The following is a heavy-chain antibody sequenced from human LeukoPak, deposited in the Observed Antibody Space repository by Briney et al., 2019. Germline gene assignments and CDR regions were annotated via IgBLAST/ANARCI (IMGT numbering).Heavy chain of an antibody. V-gene: IGHV4-59*08. D-gene: IGHD3-3*01. J-gene: IGHJ4*02. Sequence: SSETLSLTCTVSGGSISGYYWSWIRQPPGKGLEWIGYMYYSGSTNYNPSLKSRVAISVDTSKNQLSLKLSSVTAADTAVYYCARRNGGYDFWSGSPYYFDYWGQGTLVTVSS. CDR3: ARRNGGYDFWSGSPYYFDY. CDR2: MYYSGST. CDR1: GGSISGYY.